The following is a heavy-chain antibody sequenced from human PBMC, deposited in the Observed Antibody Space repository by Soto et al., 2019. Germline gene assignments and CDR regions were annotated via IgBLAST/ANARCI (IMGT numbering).Heavy chain of an antibody. D-gene: IGHD2-2*01. CDR3: ARDGLNAPLDY. J-gene: IGHJ4*02. Sequence: QVQLVESGGGVVQPGRSLRLSCVASGFTFSSYGMHWVRQAPGKGLEWVAVIWYDGSNKYYADSVKGRFPISRDNSKNTLYLQMNSLRAEDTAVYYCARDGLNAPLDYWGQGTLVTVSS. CDR2: IWYDGSNK. CDR1: GFTFSSYG. V-gene: IGHV3-33*01.